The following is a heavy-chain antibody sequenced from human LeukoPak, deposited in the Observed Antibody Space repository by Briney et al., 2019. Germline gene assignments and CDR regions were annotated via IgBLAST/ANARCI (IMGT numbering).Heavy chain of an antibody. CDR2: IIPISGTA. CDR3: ARVRAYTRYTSSGWFPFDY. D-gene: IGHD6-19*01. V-gene: IGHV1-69*01. J-gene: IGHJ4*02. CDR1: GGTFSSYA. Sequence: SVKVSCKASGGTFSSYAISWARQAPGQGLEWMGGIIPISGTANYAQKFQGRVTITADESTSTAYMELSSLRSEDTAVYYCARVRAYTRYTSSGWFPFDYWGQGTLVTVSS.